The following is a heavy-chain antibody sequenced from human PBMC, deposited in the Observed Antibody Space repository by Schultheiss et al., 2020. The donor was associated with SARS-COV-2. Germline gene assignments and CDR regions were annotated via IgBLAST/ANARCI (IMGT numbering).Heavy chain of an antibody. V-gene: IGHV1-46*01. J-gene: IGHJ4*02. CDR1: GYTLTELS. CDR3: AKGRSSGWYIPSCDY. D-gene: IGHD6-19*01. Sequence: ASVKVSCKVSGYTLTELSMHWVRQAPGKGLEWMGIINPSGGSTSYAQKFQGRVTMTRDTSTSTVYMELSSLRAEDTAVYYCAKGRSSGWYIPSCDYWGQGTLVTVSS. CDR2: INPSGGST.